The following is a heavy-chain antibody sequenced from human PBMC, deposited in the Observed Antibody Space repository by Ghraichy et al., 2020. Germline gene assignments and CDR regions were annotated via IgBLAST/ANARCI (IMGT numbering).Heavy chain of an antibody. D-gene: IGHD3-16*01. CDR1: GYSISSGYY. CDR3: ARSLSGGVTTFDY. V-gene: IGHV4-38-2*01. J-gene: IGHJ4*01. Sequence: SETLSLTCAVSGYSISSGYYWGWIRQPPGKGLEWIGSIYHSGSIYYNPSLKSRVTISVDTPKNQFSLKLSTVTAADTAGYYCARSLSGGVTTFDYWGHGSVVTVSS. CDR2: IYHSGSI.